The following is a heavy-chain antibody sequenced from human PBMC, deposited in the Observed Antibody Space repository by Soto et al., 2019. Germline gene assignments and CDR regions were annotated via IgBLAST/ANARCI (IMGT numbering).Heavy chain of an antibody. J-gene: IGHJ5*02. CDR1: GYTFTGYY. V-gene: IGHV1-2*02. CDR3: AKDYYDSSGYDNWFDP. Sequence: ASVKVSCKASGYTFTGYYMHWVRQAPGQGLEWMGWINPNSGGTNYAQKFQGRVTMTRDTSISTAYMELSRLRSDDTAVCYCAKDYYDSSGYDNWFDPWGQGTLVTVSS. D-gene: IGHD3-22*01. CDR2: INPNSGGT.